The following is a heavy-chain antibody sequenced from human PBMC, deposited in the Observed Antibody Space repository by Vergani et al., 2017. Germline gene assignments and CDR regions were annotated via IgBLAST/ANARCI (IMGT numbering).Heavy chain of an antibody. Sequence: QVHLQESGPGVVKPSDTLSLTCTVSGGSMSDFIWTWIRPPAGRGLEWIGRIYPNGNGNYNESLRSRLTMSIDTSRSQFSLSLSSVTAADTAVYYCARGNCGVNCPKYNWLAPWGRGILVTVSS. CDR2: IYPNGNG. J-gene: IGHJ5*02. V-gene: IGHV4-4*07. CDR3: ARGNCGVNCPKYNWLAP. CDR1: GGSMSDFI. D-gene: IGHD2-21*01.